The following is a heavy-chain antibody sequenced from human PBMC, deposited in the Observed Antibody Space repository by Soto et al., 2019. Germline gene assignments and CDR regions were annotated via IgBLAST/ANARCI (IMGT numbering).Heavy chain of an antibody. CDR2: ISYDVSNK. D-gene: IGHD5-18*01. CDR3: AKEGPGYYYVDD. CDR1: GFTFSSYG. Sequence: QVQLVESGGGVVQPGRSLRLSCAASGFTFSSYGMHWVRQAPGKGLEWVAIISYDVSNKYYADSVKGRFTISRDNSKNTLYLQMNSLRDEDTAVDYCAKEGPGYYYVDDWGQGTLVTVSS. V-gene: IGHV3-30*18. J-gene: IGHJ4*02.